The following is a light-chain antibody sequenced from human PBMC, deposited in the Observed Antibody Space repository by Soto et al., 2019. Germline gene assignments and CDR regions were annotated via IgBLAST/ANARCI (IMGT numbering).Light chain of an antibody. J-gene: IGKJ4*01. CDR2: DAS. V-gene: IGKV1-5*01. CDR3: QQYDNLPLT. CDR1: QSISTW. Sequence: DIQMTQSPSTLSASVGDRVTITCRASQSISTWLAWYQQKPGKAPKVLIFDASSLESGVPSRFSGSGSGTDFTFTISSLQSEDIATYYCQQYDNLPLTFGGGTKVDIK.